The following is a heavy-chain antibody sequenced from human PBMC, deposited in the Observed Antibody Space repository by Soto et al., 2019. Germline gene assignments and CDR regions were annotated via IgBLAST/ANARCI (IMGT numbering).Heavy chain of an antibody. V-gene: IGHV4-39*01. CDR1: GGTIVDIGCH. CDR3: ARDFFDSSDYTTNWFDP. J-gene: IGHJ5*02. CDR2: IYHTGNA. Sequence: CSVAGGTIVDIGCHCVWINKPPGEGLEWIGSIYHTGNAYYNPSLKSRVTISVDTSKNQFSLKLTSVTAADAALYYCARDFFDSSDYTTNWFDPWGQGTLVIVFS. D-gene: IGHD3-22*01.